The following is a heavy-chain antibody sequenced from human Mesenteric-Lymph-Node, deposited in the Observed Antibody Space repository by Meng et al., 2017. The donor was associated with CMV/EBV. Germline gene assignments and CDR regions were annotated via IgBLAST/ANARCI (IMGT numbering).Heavy chain of an antibody. CDR1: GYTFTSYY. CDR3: ARDLGDTAWIDY. Sequence: ASVKVSCKASGYTFTSYYMHWVRQAPGQGLEWIGIINPNGGSTSYTQKFQGRVTMTRDTSTSTVYMELSSLRSEDTAVYYCARDLGDTAWIDYWGQGTPVTVSS. J-gene: IGHJ4*02. D-gene: IGHD3-16*01. V-gene: IGHV1-46*01. CDR2: INPNGGST.